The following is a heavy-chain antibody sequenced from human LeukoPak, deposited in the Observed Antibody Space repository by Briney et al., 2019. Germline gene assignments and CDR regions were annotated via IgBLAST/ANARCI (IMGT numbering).Heavy chain of an antibody. D-gene: IGHD2-21*02. CDR3: ARATRYCGGDCYSDY. Sequence: GASVKVSCKASGGTFSSYAISWVRQAPGQGLEWMGGIIPIFGTANYAQKFQGRVTITTDESTSTAYMELSSLRFEDTAAYYCARATRYCGGDCYSDYWGQRTLVTVSS. CDR2: IIPIFGTA. CDR1: GGTFSSYA. J-gene: IGHJ4*02. V-gene: IGHV1-69*05.